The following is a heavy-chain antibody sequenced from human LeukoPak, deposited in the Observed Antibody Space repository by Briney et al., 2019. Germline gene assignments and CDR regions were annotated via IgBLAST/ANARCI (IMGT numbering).Heavy chain of an antibody. CDR3: ARGPIVPAAQYYFDY. D-gene: IGHD2-2*01. CDR1: RSAVKGRSLY. Sequence: TFSRSAVKGRSLYLSGRRQHTAKGLEWIGYIYYSGSTYYNPSLKSRVTISVDTSKNQFSLKLSSVTAADTAVYYCARGPIVPAAQYYFDYWGQGTLVTVSS. V-gene: IGHV4-31*03. CDR2: IYYSGST. J-gene: IGHJ4*02.